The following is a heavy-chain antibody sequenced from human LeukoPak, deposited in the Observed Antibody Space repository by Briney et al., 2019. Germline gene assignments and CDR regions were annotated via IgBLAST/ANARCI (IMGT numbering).Heavy chain of an antibody. J-gene: IGHJ3*02. CDR2: IYYSGST. CDR1: GGPNRGSNYF. CDR3: ASYCSVANCYKRAFHI. D-gene: IGHD2-2*02. V-gene: IGHV4-39*01. Sequence: ADTLSLTCSVCGGPNRGSNYFGAWGRRPRGKGVGWIGSIYYSGSTYYNPSLKSRVTISVATSKNQFSVNLSSVTAAATAVYCCASYCSVANCYKRAFHIWGQGTVVTVSS.